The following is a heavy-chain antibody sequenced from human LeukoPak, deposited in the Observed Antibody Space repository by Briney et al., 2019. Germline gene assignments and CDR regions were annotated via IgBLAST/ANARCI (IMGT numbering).Heavy chain of an antibody. D-gene: IGHD1-26*01. CDR3: ARLEWELTVDS. CDR2: IYYSGST. CDR1: GGSISSSSYY. Sequence: PSETLSLTCTVSGGSISSSSYYWGWIRQPPGKGLEWIGSIYYSGSTYYNPSLKSRVTISVDTSKNQFSLKLSSVSAAYTAVYYCARLEWELTVDSWGQGTLVTVSS. J-gene: IGHJ5*01. V-gene: IGHV4-39*01.